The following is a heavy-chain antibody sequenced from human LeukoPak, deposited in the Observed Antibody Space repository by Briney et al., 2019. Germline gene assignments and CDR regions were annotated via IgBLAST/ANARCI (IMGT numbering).Heavy chain of an antibody. V-gene: IGHV3-30-3*01. CDR2: ISYDGSNK. CDR3: ARVEGEQCLVQLGAFDI. D-gene: IGHD6-19*01. Sequence: GRSLRLSCAASGFTFSSYAMHWVRQAPGKGLEWVAVISYDGSNKYYADSVKGRFTISRDNSKNTLYLQMNSLRAEDTAVYYCARVEGEQCLVQLGAFDIWGQGTMVTVSS. J-gene: IGHJ3*02. CDR1: GFTFSSYA.